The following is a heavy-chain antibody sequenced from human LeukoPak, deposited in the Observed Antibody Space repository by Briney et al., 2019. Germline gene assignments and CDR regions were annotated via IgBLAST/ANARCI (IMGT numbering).Heavy chain of an antibody. D-gene: IGHD3-10*01. CDR1: GGSFSGYY. CDR2: INHSGST. J-gene: IGHJ6*04. V-gene: IGHV4-34*01. Sequence: SETLSLTCAVYGGSFSGYYWSWIRQPPGKGLEWIGEINHSGSTNYNPSLKSRVTISVDTSKNQFSLKLSSVTAADTAVYYCARGSPPITMVRGVIPYGMGVWGKGTTVTVSS. CDR3: ARGSPPITMVRGVIPYGMGV.